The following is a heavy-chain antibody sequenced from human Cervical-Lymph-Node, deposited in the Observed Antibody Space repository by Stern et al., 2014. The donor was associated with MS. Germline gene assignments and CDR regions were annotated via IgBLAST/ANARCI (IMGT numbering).Heavy chain of an antibody. CDR2: ISYDGSNK. D-gene: IGHD3-22*01. J-gene: IGHJ5*02. V-gene: IGHV3-30*04. Sequence: QVQLEESGGGVVQPGRSLRLSCAASGFTFSSYAMHWVRQAPGKGLEWVAVISYDGSNKYYADSVKGRFTISRDNSKNTLYLQMNSLRAEDTAVYYCARDRPPFGSGYYHNWFDPWGQGTLVTVSS. CDR1: GFTFSSYA. CDR3: ARDRPPFGSGYYHNWFDP.